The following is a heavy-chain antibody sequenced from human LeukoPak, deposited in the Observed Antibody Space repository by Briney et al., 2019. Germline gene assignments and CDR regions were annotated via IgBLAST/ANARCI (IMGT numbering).Heavy chain of an antibody. CDR3: ARVQSFRGLLVVYAPTYYYYYMDV. J-gene: IGHJ6*03. CDR1: GGSFSGYY. Sequence: SETLSLTRAVYGGSFSGYYWSWIRQPPGKGLEWIGEINHSGSTNYNPSLKSRVTISVDTSKNQFSLKLSSVTAADTAVYYCARVQSFRGLLVVYAPTYYYYYMDVWGKGTTVTVSS. V-gene: IGHV4-34*01. CDR2: INHSGST. D-gene: IGHD2-8*02.